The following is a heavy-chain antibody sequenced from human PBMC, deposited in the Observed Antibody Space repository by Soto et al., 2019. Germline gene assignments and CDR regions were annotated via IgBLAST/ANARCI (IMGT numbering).Heavy chain of an antibody. CDR3: ARDGGAATFDY. J-gene: IGHJ4*02. CDR2: IIPIFGTT. CDR1: GGTFSSYA. V-gene: IGHV1-69*12. D-gene: IGHD1-26*01. Sequence: QVXXXXSGAXXXKXGSSVKVSCKAFGGTFSSYAINWIRQAPGQGLEWMGGIIPIFGTTTYAQRFQARVTITADESTSTAYMELSSLRSEDTALYYCARDGGAATFDYWGQGTLVTVSS.